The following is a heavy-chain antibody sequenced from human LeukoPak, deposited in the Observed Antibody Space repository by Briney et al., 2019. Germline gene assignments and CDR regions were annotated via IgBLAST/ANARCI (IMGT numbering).Heavy chain of an antibody. CDR3: AKGKGGMDV. Sequence: SETLSLTCTVSGASISTYYWSWLRQPPGKGLESIGHIYYTGNTYYNPSLKSRVTISVDTAKNQFSLKLNSVTAADTAVYYCAKGKGGMDVWGKGTTVTVSS. CDR2: IYYTGNT. CDR1: GASISTYY. J-gene: IGHJ6*03. V-gene: IGHV4-59*01.